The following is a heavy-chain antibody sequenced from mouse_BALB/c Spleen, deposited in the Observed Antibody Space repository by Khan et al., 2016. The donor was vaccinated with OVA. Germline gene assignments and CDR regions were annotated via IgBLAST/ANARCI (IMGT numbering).Heavy chain of an antibody. D-gene: IGHD2-14*01. CDR2: INPSNGYS. CDR3: VRDGAYHRNDGWFAY. V-gene: IGHV1-4*01. CDR1: GYTFTSYT. Sequence: QVQLKQSGAELARPGASVKMSCKASGYTFTSYTIHWIKLRPGLGLEWIGYINPSNGYSNYNQKFKDKVTLTADKSSTTAYMQLSSLTSDDSAVYNCVRDGAYHRNDGWFAYWGLGTLVTVSA. J-gene: IGHJ3*01.